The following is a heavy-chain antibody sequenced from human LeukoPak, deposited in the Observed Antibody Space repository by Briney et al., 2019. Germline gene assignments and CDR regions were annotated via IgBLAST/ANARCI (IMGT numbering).Heavy chain of an antibody. CDR1: GGSFSGYY. Sequence: SETLSLTCAVYGGSFSGYYWSWIRQPPGKGLEWIGEINHSGSTNYNPSLKSRVTISVDTSKNQFSLKLSSVTAADTAVYYCASRPLIAAAGTVWFDPWGQGTLVTVSS. CDR3: ASRPLIAAAGTVWFDP. J-gene: IGHJ5*02. V-gene: IGHV4-34*01. CDR2: INHSGST. D-gene: IGHD6-13*01.